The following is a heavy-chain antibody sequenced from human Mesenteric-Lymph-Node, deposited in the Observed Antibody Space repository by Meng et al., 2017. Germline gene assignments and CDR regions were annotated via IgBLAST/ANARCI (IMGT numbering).Heavy chain of an antibody. D-gene: IGHD5-12*01. CDR3: ARDLGVATSIAGFVY. CDR2: IYYSGST. CDR1: GGSISSGDYY. Sequence: QVQLQESGPGLVKPSQTLSLICTVSGGSISSGDYYWRWTRQPPGKGLEWIGYIYYSGSTYYNPSLKSRVTISVDTSKNQFSLRLSSVTAADTAVYYCARDLGVATSIAGFVYWGQGTLVTVSS. V-gene: IGHV4-30-4*01. J-gene: IGHJ4*02.